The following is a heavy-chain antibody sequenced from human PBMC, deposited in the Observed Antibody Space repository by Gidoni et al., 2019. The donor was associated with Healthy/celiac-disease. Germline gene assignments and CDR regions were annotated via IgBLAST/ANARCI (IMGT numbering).Heavy chain of an antibody. CDR1: GFTFSSSS. J-gene: IGHJ6*02. D-gene: IGHD2-2*01. Sequence: EVQLVESGGGLVKPGGSLRLPCAASGFTFSSSSMNWVRQAPGKGLEWVSSISSSSSYIYYADSVKGRFTISRDNAKNSLYLQMNSLRAEDTAVYYCARDGVVDCSSTSCPLDVWGQGTTVTVSS. V-gene: IGHV3-21*01. CDR3: ARDGVVDCSSTSCPLDV. CDR2: ISSSSSYI.